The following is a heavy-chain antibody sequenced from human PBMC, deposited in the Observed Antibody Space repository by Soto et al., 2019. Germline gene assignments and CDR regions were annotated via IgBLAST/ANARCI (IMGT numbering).Heavy chain of an antibody. CDR3: ARDLGYSDFDV. Sequence: ASVKVSCKASGNTVPNYAIHWVRQAPGQGLEWVGWIRVNNGDTHYAQKLQGRVTMTTDTSTSTAFMELRSLRSDDTAVYYCARDLGYSDFDVRGQGTTVTVSS. J-gene: IGHJ6*02. V-gene: IGHV1-18*01. CDR2: IRVNNGDT. D-gene: IGHD4-17*01. CDR1: GNTVPNYA.